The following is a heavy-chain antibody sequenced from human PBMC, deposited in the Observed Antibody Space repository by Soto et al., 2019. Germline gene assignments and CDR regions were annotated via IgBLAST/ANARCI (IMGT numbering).Heavy chain of an antibody. J-gene: IGHJ4*02. CDR2: IYYSGST. CDR1: GGSISSYY. V-gene: IGHV4-59*01. D-gene: IGHD5-12*01. CDR3: ARAHSRDGYNYGD. Sequence: SETLSLTCTVSGGSISSYYWSWIRQPPGKGLEWIGYIYYSGSTNYNPSLKSRVTISVDTSKNQFSLKLSSVTAADTAVYYCARAHSRDGYNYGDWGQGXLVTVYS.